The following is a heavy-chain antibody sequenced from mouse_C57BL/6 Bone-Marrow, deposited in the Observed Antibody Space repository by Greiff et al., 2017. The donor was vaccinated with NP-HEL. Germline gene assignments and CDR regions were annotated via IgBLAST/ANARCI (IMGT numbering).Heavy chain of an antibody. V-gene: IGHV5-15*01. Sequence: EVKLMEPGGGLVQPGGSLKLSCAASGFTFSDYGMAWVRQAPRKGLEWVAFISNLAYSTYYADTVTGRFTIPRENAKNTLYLEMSSLRSEDTAVYYGARTSYDGYYTWFAYWGQGTLVTVSA. CDR3: ARTSYDGYYTWFAY. CDR2: ISNLAYST. J-gene: IGHJ3*01. D-gene: IGHD2-3*01. CDR1: GFTFSDYG.